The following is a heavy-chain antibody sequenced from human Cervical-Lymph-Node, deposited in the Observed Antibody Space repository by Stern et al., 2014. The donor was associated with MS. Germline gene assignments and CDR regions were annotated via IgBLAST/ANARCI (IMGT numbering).Heavy chain of an antibody. CDR3: ARVWFGGEHYFDP. J-gene: IGHJ5*02. CDR1: GFTFSSYH. V-gene: IGHV3-21*06. Sequence: EVKLEESGGGLVKPGGSLRLSCAATGFTFSSYHMNWVRQAPGKGLEWVSSINSLGSHIYCADSVKGRFTISRDNAKNLLYLQMESLRVEDTAVYFCARVWFGGEHYFDPWGQGTLVTVSS. CDR2: INSLGSHI. D-gene: IGHD3-10*01.